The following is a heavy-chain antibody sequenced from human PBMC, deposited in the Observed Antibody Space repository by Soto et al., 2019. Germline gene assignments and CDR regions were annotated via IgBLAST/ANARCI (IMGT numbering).Heavy chain of an antibody. CDR3: ASGGFLEWLFRLDP. Sequence: SVKVSCKASGGTFSSYAISWVRQAPGQGLEWMGGIIPIFGTANYAQKFQGRVTITADESTSTAYMELSSLRSEDTAVYYCASGGFLEWLFRLDPWGQGTLVTVSS. CDR2: IIPIFGTA. V-gene: IGHV1-69*13. CDR1: GGTFSSYA. D-gene: IGHD3-3*01. J-gene: IGHJ5*02.